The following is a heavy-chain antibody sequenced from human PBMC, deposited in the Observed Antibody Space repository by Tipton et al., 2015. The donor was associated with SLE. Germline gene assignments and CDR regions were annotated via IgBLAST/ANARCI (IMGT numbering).Heavy chain of an antibody. CDR2: IKQDGSEK. V-gene: IGHV3-7*01. Sequence: SLRLSCAASGFTISSSWMNWVRQAPGKGLEWVANIKQDGSEKYYVDSVKGRFTISRDNAKNSLYLQMNSLRVEDTAVYYCAREGNWAGEVDYWGQGTLVTVSS. D-gene: IGHD7-27*01. CDR3: AREGNWAGEVDY. CDR1: GFTISSSW. J-gene: IGHJ4*02.